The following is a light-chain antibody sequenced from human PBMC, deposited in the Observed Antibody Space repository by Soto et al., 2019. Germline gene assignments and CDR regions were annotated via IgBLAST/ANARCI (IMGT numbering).Light chain of an antibody. J-gene: IGLJ1*01. CDR1: GFNIGRNT. Sequence: QSVLTQPPSASGTPGQRLTISCSVIGFNIGRNTVNWYQHLPGSAPTFLIYNNDQRPSGVPDRFSGSKSGTSASLAITGLQSEDEADYYCAAWDDSLNGYVFGSGTKVTVL. V-gene: IGLV1-44*01. CDR2: NND. CDR3: AAWDDSLNGYV.